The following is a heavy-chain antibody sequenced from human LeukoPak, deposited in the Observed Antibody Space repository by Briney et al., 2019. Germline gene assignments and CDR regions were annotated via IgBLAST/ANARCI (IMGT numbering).Heavy chain of an antibody. V-gene: IGHV4-4*07. Sequence: PSETLSLTCTVSGGSISNYYWSWIRQPAGKGLEWIGRIYTSGSTDYNPSLKSRVTVSLDTSKNQFSLKLSSVTAADTAVYYCARRSSSWYGEGFDPWGQGTLVTVSS. CDR2: IYTSGST. CDR1: GGSISNYY. J-gene: IGHJ5*02. CDR3: ARRSSSWYGEGFDP. D-gene: IGHD6-13*01.